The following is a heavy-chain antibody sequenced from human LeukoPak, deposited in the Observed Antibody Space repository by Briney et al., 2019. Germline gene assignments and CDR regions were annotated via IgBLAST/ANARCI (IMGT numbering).Heavy chain of an antibody. J-gene: IGHJ4*02. Sequence: PGGSLRLSCAASGFTFSSYAMHWVRQAPGKGLEWVAVIWYDGSNKYYADSVKGRLTISRDNSKNTLYLQMNSLRAEDTAVYYCARDLYGHSSSWYYFDYWGQGTLVTVSS. V-gene: IGHV3-33*08. CDR2: IWYDGSNK. CDR1: GFTFSSYA. D-gene: IGHD6-13*01. CDR3: ARDLYGHSSSWYYFDY.